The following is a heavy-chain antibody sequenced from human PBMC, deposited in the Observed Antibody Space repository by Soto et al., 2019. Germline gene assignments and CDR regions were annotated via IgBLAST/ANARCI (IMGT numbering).Heavy chain of an antibody. Sequence: EVQLLESGGGLVQPGGSLRLSCVGSGFTFINYAMNWVRQTPGKGLEWVSTISGGGDRAFDADTVKGRFTISRDNSKNTVNLQMNSLSADDTAVYYCARKVLGSTSRPDLWYFDLWGRGTPVTVSS. CDR3: ARKVLGSTSRPDLWYFDL. CDR1: GFTFINYA. CDR2: ISGGGDRA. J-gene: IGHJ2*01. V-gene: IGHV3-23*01. D-gene: IGHD3-16*01.